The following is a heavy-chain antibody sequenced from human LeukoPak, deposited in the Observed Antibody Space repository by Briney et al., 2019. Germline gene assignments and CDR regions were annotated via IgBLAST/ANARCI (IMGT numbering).Heavy chain of an antibody. CDR1: GGSISSYY. Sequence: SETLSLTCTVSGGSISSYYWSWIRHPAGERPDWIGHIYGSGSAHSKSSLKSRVTMSLDTSNNEFSLRLTSVTAADTAVYYWTRSVDSTSWFDFWGQGTLVTVSS. D-gene: IGHD6-13*01. CDR2: IYGSGSA. V-gene: IGHV4-4*07. J-gene: IGHJ4*02. CDR3: TRSVDSTSWFDF.